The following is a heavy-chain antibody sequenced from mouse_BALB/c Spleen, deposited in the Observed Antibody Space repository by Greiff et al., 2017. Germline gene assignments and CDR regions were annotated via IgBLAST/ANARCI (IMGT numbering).Heavy chain of an antibody. CDR2: ISSGSSTI. CDR1: GFTFSSFG. V-gene: IGHV5-17*02. CDR3: ARSGDYGYYFDY. J-gene: IGHJ2*01. Sequence: EVKLEESGGGLVQPGGSRKLSCAASGFTFSSFGMHWVRQAPEKGLEWVAYISSGSSTIYYADTVKGRFTISRDNPKNTLFLQMTSLRSEDTAMYYCARSGDYGYYFDYWGQGTTLTVSS. D-gene: IGHD1-1*01.